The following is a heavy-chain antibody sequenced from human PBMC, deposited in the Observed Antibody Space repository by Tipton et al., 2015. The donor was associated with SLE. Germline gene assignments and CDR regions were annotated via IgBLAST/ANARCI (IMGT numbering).Heavy chain of an antibody. D-gene: IGHD2-15*01. CDR1: GGSFSGYY. V-gene: IGHV4-34*01. Sequence: TLSLTCAVYGGSFSGYYWSWIRQPPGKGLEWIGEINHSGSTNYNPSLKSRVTISVDTSKNQFSLKLSSVTAADTAVYYCARGGLVVIDYWGQGTLVTVSS. J-gene: IGHJ4*02. CDR2: INHSGST. CDR3: ARGGLVVIDY.